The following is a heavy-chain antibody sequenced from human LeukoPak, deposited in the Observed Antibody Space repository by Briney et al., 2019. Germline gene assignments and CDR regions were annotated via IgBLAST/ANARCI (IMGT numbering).Heavy chain of an antibody. D-gene: IGHD5/OR15-5a*01. CDR3: ARVRGSTYYFHY. J-gene: IGHJ4*02. CDR2: ISGSGTI. Sequence: PSETLSLTCTVSGGSIHSYWSWIRQPAGKGLEWIGRISGSGTITYNPALQSRLTISIDTSKNQFSLRLSSVTAADTAVYYCARVRGSTYYFHYWGQGTLVTVSS. CDR1: GGSIHSY. V-gene: IGHV4-4*07.